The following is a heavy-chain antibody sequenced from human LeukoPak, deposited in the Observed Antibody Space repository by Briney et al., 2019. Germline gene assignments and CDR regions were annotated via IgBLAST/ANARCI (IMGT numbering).Heavy chain of an antibody. CDR2: ISYDGSNK. Sequence: GWSVRLSCAASGCSFSNFGMHWVRQAPGRGLEWVAVISYDGSNKYFADSVKGRFTISRDNSKNTLYLQVNSLRAEDTAVYYCATQDGYDNSGHYGYWGQGTLVTVSS. D-gene: IGHD3-22*01. CDR3: ATQDGYDNSGHYGY. CDR1: GCSFSNFG. J-gene: IGHJ4*02. V-gene: IGHV3-30*03.